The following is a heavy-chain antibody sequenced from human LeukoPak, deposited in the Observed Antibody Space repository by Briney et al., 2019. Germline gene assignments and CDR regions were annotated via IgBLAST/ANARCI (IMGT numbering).Heavy chain of an antibody. J-gene: IGHJ4*02. Sequence: GGSLRLSCAASGFTFNTYSMNWVRQAPGQGLEWVSSISGLSTYIYYPDSMKGRFTISRDNAKNSLFLQVSSLRAEDTSVYFCARSAGTGGPYYFDYWGQGSLVTVSS. CDR3: ARSAGTGGPYYFDY. CDR2: ISGLSTYI. D-gene: IGHD3/OR15-3a*01. V-gene: IGHV3-21*04. CDR1: GFTFNTYS.